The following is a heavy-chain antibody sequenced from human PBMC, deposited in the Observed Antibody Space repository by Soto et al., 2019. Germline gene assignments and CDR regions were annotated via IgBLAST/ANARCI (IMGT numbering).Heavy chain of an antibody. J-gene: IGHJ4*02. Sequence: GGSMRLSCAASGFTFSSYGMHWVRQAPGKGLEWVAVISSDGSNKYYADSVKGRFTISRDNSKNTLWLQMNSLRAEDTAVYYCIVGTFTIYYFDYWGQGTLVTVSS. CDR1: GFTFSSYG. CDR2: ISSDGSNK. D-gene: IGHD1-26*01. CDR3: IVGTFTIYYFDY. V-gene: IGHV3-30*03.